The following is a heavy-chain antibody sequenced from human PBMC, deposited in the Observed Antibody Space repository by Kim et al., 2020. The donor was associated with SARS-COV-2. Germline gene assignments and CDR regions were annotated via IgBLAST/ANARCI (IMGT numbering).Heavy chain of an antibody. CDR1: GFTFSSYG. J-gene: IGHJ4*02. CDR2: IWYDGSNK. CDR3: ARSPGQWLAPLDY. D-gene: IGHD6-19*01. Sequence: GGSLRLSCAASGFTFSSYGMHWVRQAPGKGLEWVAVIWYDGSNKYYADSVKGRFTISRDNSKNTLYLQMNSLRAEDTAVYYCARSPGQWLAPLDYWGQGTLVTVSS. V-gene: IGHV3-33*01.